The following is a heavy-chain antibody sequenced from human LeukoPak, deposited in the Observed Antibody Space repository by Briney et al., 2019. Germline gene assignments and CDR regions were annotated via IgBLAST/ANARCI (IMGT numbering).Heavy chain of an antibody. V-gene: IGHV4-34*01. J-gene: IGHJ4*02. Sequence: SETLSLTCAVYGGSFSGYYWSWIRQPPGKGLEWIGEINHSGNTNYNPSLKSRVTISVDTSKNQFSLKLSSVTAADTAVYYCARSPAHFDYWGQGTLVTVSS. CDR1: GGSFSGYY. CDR3: ARSPAHFDY. CDR2: INHSGNT.